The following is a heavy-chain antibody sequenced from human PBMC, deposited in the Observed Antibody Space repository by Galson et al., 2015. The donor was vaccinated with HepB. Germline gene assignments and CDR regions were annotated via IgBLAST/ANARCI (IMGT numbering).Heavy chain of an antibody. V-gene: IGHV1-2*04. CDR2: MNPNSGNT. CDR3: ARGPVIVVVPAANSWFDP. Sequence: SVKVSCKASGYTFTSYDINWVRQATGQGLEWMGWMNPNSGNTNYAQKFQGWVTMTRDTSISTAYMELSRLRSDDTAVYYCARGPVIVVVPAANSWFDPWGQGTLVTVSS. J-gene: IGHJ5*02. CDR1: GYTFTSYD. D-gene: IGHD2-2*01.